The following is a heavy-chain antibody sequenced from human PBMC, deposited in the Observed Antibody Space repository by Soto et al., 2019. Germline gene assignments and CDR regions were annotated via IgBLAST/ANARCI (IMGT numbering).Heavy chain of an antibody. D-gene: IGHD2-21*01. CDR1: GYAFPHYV. CDR2: STHTGNT. Sequence: ASVKVSFKTSGYAFPHYVINWVRQAPGHGLEWMGFSTHTGNTNYAQNFQGRVVLTTDTSTSTAYMEVTSLRSDDTAVYYCARIGENPLDYWGQRTPVTVSP. J-gene: IGHJ4*02. V-gene: IGHV1-18*01. CDR3: ARIGENPLDY.